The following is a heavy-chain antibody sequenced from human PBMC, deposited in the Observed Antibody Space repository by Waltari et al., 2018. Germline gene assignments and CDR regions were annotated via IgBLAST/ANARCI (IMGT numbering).Heavy chain of an antibody. D-gene: IGHD3-3*01. CDR3: AGVELAYDFWSGYYPDYYYGMDV. CDR1: GGSFSSYY. CDR2: VTHMGSI. Sequence: QVQLQQWGAGLLKPSETLSLTCAVYGGSFSSYYCSWIRQPPGKGLEWSGEVTHMGSICYVPTPKRRVTIAVDPAKNDCALELSCVTAADTAVYYCAGVELAYDFWSGYYPDYYYGMDVWGQGTTVTVSS. J-gene: IGHJ6*02. V-gene: IGHV4-34*01.